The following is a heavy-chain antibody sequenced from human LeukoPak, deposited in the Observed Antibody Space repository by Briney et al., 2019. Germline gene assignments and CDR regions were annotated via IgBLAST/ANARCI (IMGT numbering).Heavy chain of an antibody. CDR1: GGSFSGYY. CDR2: INHSGST. V-gene: IGHV4-34*01. CDR3: ARHSPSSGSYYNY. D-gene: IGHD1-26*01. J-gene: IGHJ4*02. Sequence: SETLSLTCAVYGGSFSGYYWSWIRQPPGKGLEWIGEINHSGSTNYNPSLKSRVTISVDTSKNQFSLKLSSVTAADTAVYYCARHSPSSGSYYNYWGQGTLVTVSS.